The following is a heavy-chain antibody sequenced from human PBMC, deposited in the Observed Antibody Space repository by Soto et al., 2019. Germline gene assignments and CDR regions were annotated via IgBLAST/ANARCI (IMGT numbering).Heavy chain of an antibody. J-gene: IGHJ4*02. V-gene: IGHV1-69*04. CDR3: ARDADTTGTSY. CDR2: IIPILGIA. Sequence: GASLKVSCKASGGTFSSYTISWVRQAPGQGLEWMGRIIPILGIANYAQKFQGRVTITADKSTSTAYMELSSLRSEDTAVYYCARDADTTGTSYWGQGTLVTVSS. CDR1: GGTFSSYT. D-gene: IGHD1-1*01.